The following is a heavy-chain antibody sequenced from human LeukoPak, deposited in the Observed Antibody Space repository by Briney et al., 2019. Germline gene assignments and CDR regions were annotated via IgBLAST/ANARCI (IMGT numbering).Heavy chain of an antibody. CDR1: GGSISSYY. J-gene: IGHJ6*03. V-gene: IGHV4-59*01. CDR2: IYYSGST. CDR3: ARVEQLAPWNYYHMDV. Sequence: PSETLSLTCTVSGGSISSYYWSWIRQPPGKGLEWIGYIYYSGSTNYNPSLKSRVTISVDTSKNQFSLKLSSVTAADTAVYYCARVEQLAPWNYYHMDVWGKGTTVTVSS. D-gene: IGHD6-6*01.